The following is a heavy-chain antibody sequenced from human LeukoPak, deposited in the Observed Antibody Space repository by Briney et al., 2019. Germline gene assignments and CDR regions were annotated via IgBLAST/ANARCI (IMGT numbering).Heavy chain of an antibody. Sequence: SETLSLTCAVYGGSFSGYYWSWIRQPPGKGLEWIGEINHSGSTNYNPSLKSRVTISVDTSKNQFSLKLSSVTAADTAVYYCARVLGSGYYRYYFDYWGQGTLVTVSS. V-gene: IGHV4-34*01. D-gene: IGHD3-22*01. CDR2: INHSGST. J-gene: IGHJ4*02. CDR1: GGSFSGYY. CDR3: ARVLGSGYYRYYFDY.